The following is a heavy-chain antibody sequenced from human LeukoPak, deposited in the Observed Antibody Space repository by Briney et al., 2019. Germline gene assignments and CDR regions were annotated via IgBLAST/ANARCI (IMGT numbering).Heavy chain of an antibody. Sequence: GGSLRLSCAASGFTFSDYYMSWIRQAPGKGLEWVSSISSSSSYIYYADSVKGRFTISRDNAKNSLYLQMNSLRAEDTAVYYCASFLRDYDSSGYYNWFDPWGQGTLVTVSS. D-gene: IGHD3-22*01. J-gene: IGHJ5*02. CDR2: ISSSSSYI. CDR3: ASFLRDYDSSGYYNWFDP. CDR1: GFTFSDYY. V-gene: IGHV3-11*06.